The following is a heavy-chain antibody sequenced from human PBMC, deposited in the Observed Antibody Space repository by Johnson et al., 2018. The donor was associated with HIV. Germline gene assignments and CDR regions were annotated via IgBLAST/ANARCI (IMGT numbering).Heavy chain of an antibody. CDR2: IRYDGSNK. J-gene: IGHJ3*02. Sequence: VHLVESGGGLIQPGGSLRLSCAASGFTFSRHGMHWVRQAPGKGLEWVAFIRYDGSNKYYGDSVKGRFTIPRDNSKNTLYLQMNSLRAEDTAVYYCAKDIDDYCGSGGYPQGAFYIWGQGTIVTVSS. D-gene: IGHD3-22*01. CDR3: AKDIDDYCGSGGYPQGAFYI. V-gene: IGHV3-30*02. CDR1: GFTFSRHG.